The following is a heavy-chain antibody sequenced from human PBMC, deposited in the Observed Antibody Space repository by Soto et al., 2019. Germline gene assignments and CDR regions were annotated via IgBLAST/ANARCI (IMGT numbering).Heavy chain of an antibody. Sequence: QVQLLQSGAEVKKPGSSVKVSCKASGGTFSSYAISWVRQAPGQGLEWMGGIIPIFGTANYAQKFQGRVTITADESTRTWYMEVRSLRSEDTAVYYCARVRLYGGIHYYYDYGRDVWVQGTTDTVSS. J-gene: IGHJ6*02. CDR3: ARVRLYGGIHYYYDYGRDV. V-gene: IGHV1-69*01. D-gene: IGHD2-15*01. CDR1: GGTFSSYA. CDR2: IIPIFGTA.